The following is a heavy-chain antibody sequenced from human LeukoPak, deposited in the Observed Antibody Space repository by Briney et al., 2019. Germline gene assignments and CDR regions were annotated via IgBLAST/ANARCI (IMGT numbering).Heavy chain of an antibody. Sequence: ASVKVSCKASGYTFTSYDINWVRQATGQGLEWMGWMNPNSGNTGYAQKFQGRVTITRNTSISTAYMELSSLRSEDTAVYYCARAKKIRSPDAFDIWGQGTMVTVSS. CDR1: GYTFTSYD. D-gene: IGHD3-3*01. CDR3: ARAKKIRSPDAFDI. J-gene: IGHJ3*02. CDR2: MNPNSGNT. V-gene: IGHV1-8*03.